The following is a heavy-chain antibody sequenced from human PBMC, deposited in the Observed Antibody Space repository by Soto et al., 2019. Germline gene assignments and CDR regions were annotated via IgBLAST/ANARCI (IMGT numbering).Heavy chain of an antibody. J-gene: IGHJ6*02. CDR3: ARGIAVSLYYYYYGMDV. D-gene: IGHD6-19*01. Sequence: EVQLVESGGGLVQPGGSLRLSCAASGFTFSSYDMHWVRQATGKGLEWVSAIGTAGDTYYPGSVKGRFTISRENAKNSLYLQMNSLRAEYTAVYYCARGIAVSLYYYYYGMDVWGQGTTVTVSS. CDR2: IGTAGDT. V-gene: IGHV3-13*01. CDR1: GFTFSSYD.